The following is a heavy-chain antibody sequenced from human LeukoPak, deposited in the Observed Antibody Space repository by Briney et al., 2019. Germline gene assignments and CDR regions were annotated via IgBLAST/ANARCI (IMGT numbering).Heavy chain of an antibody. CDR1: GFTFGNYA. J-gene: IGHJ4*02. V-gene: IGHV3-23*01. D-gene: IGHD1-1*01. Sequence: GESLTLSCAASGFTFGNYAMSWVRQPPGKGLDWVSIISRTGDWTNYADSVQGRFTISRDNSKNTLYLQMNSLRAEDTAVYYCAKDLSYTGWSFDYWGQGTLVTVSS. CDR3: AKDLSYTGWSFDY. CDR2: ISRTGDWT.